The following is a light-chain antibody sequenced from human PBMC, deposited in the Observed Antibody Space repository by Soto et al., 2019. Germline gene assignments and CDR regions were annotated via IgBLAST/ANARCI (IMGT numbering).Light chain of an antibody. V-gene: IGLV3-25*03. CDR2: KDS. J-gene: IGLJ1*01. Sequence: SYELTQPPSVSVSPGQTARITCSGDALPKQYAYWYQQKPGQAPVLVIYKDSERPSGIPERFSGSSSGTTVTLTISGVQAEDEADYYCQSADSSGTPPYVFGTGTKV. CDR3: QSADSSGTPPYV. CDR1: ALPKQY.